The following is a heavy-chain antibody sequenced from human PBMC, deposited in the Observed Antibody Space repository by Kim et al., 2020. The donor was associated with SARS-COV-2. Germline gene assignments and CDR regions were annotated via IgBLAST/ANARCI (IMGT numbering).Heavy chain of an antibody. V-gene: IGHV3-23*01. CDR3: AKDAYYDFGSGSLDY. CDR1: GFTFSSYA. CDR2: ISGSGGST. J-gene: IGHJ4*02. D-gene: IGHD3-3*01. Sequence: GGSLRLSCAASGFTFSSYAMSWVRQAPGKGLEWVAAISGSGGSTYYADSVKGRFTISRDNSKNTLYLQMNSLRAEDTAVYYCAKDAYYDFGSGSLDYWGQGTLVTVSS.